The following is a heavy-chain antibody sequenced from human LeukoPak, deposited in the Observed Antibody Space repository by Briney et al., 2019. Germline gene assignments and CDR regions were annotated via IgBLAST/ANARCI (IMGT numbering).Heavy chain of an antibody. CDR2: INSDGSST. J-gene: IGHJ4*02. CDR1: GFTFSSYW. D-gene: IGHD5-12*01. V-gene: IGHV3-74*01. CDR3: ARVGQAGYVGYPLDY. Sequence: GGSLRLSCAASGFTFSSYWMHWVRQAPGKGLMWVSRINSDGSSTSYADSVKGRFTISRDNAKNTLYLQMYSLRAEDTAVFYCARVGQAGYVGYPLDYRGQGTLVTVSS.